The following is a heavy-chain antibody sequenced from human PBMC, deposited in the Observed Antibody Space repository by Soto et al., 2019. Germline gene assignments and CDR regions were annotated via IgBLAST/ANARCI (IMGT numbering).Heavy chain of an antibody. D-gene: IGHD3-9*01. CDR3: ARELTSRFDWLLYSYYYGMDV. CDR1: GFTFSSYW. V-gene: IGHV3-74*01. J-gene: IGHJ6*02. Sequence: PWGSLRLSCAASGFTFSSYWMHWVRQAPGKGLVWVSRINSDGSSTSYADSVKGRFTISRDNAKNTLYLQMNSLRAEDTAVYYCARELTSRFDWLLYSYYYGMDVWGQGTTVTVSS. CDR2: INSDGSST.